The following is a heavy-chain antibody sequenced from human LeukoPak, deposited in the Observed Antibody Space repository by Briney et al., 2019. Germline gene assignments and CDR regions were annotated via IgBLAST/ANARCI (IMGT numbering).Heavy chain of an antibody. J-gene: IGHJ4*01. D-gene: IGHD6-13*01. V-gene: IGHV4-39*01. CDR2: MFYGGTN. Sequence: SETLSLTCSVSGGSISNADYYWGWIRQAPGKGLEWIGCMFYGGTNHYNPSLKSRATISVDTSKNQFSLKLTSVTAADAAIYYCARQLPTAAADTRGYFDYWGQGAVVTVSS. CDR3: ARQLPTAAADTRGYFDY. CDR1: GGSISNADYY.